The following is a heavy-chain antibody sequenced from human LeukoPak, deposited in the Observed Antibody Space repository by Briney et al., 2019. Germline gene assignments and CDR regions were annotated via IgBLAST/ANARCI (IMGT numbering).Heavy chain of an antibody. Sequence: PSETLSLTCTVSGGSISSYYWSWIRQPPGKGLEWIGYIYYSGSTNYNPSLKSRVTISVDTSKNQFSLKLSSVTAADTAVYYCARGLLSHGFWSGYYYFDYWGQGTLVTVSS. CDR1: GGSISSYY. J-gene: IGHJ4*02. CDR3: ARGLLSHGFWSGYYYFDY. CDR2: IYYSGST. D-gene: IGHD3-3*01. V-gene: IGHV4-59*01.